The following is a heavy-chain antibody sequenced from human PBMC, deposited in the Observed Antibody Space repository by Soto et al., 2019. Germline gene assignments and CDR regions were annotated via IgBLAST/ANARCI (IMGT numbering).Heavy chain of an antibody. CDR2: INRDGSST. V-gene: IGHV3-74*01. J-gene: IGHJ6*02. Sequence: EERLVESGGGSVQPGGSLSLSCAASSFTLRSYGCSWVRQAHGKGLLWVSRINRDGSSTRYADSLKGRFSISRDNSKSTLYLQMNTLRAEDTAVYYCARRREGYYYGLDVWGQGTTVTVSS. D-gene: IGHD1-26*01. CDR3: ARRREGYYYGLDV. CDR1: SFTLRSYG.